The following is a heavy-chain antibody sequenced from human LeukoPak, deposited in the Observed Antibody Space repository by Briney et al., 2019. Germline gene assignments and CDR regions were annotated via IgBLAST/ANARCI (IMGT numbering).Heavy chain of an antibody. J-gene: IGHJ6*03. Sequence: GGSLRLACAAGGFTFSNYGMRWVRQAPGKGLEWGSRISGRGGSRYYADSVKGRFTISRDNRKKTVYLQMNSLSAEDAAIYYCAKRGSNIYSWSSPGPHYYYYMDVWGRGPRSPSP. CDR2: ISGRGGSR. D-gene: IGHD2-21*01. V-gene: IGHV3-23*01. CDR3: AKRGSNIYSWSSPGPHYYYYMDV. CDR1: GFTFSNYG.